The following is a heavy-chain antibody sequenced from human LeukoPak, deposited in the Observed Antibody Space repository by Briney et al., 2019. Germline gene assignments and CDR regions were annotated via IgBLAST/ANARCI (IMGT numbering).Heavy chain of an antibody. J-gene: IGHJ4*02. V-gene: IGHV3-30-3*01. CDR3: ARVWRAVAFPRSYFDY. D-gene: IGHD6-19*01. Sequence: PGGSLRLSCAASGFTFSSYAMHWVRQAPGKGLEWVTVISYDGSNKYYADSVKGRFTISRDNSKNTLYLQMNSLRAEDTAVYYCARVWRAVAFPRSYFDYWGQGTLVTVSS. CDR1: GFTFSSYA. CDR2: ISYDGSNK.